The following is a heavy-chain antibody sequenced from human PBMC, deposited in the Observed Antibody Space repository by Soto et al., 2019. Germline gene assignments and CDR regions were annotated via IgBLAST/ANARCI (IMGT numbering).Heavy chain of an antibody. CDR2: IYYSGST. Sequence: QLQLQESGPGLVKPSETLSLTCTVSGGSISSSSYYWGWIRQPPGKGLEWIGSIYYSGSTYYNPALKSRVTISVDPSKPQFSLKLSSVTAPDTAVYYCARHCMHYYDSSSYYYSTHYLAHWGQGTLLTVSS. CDR1: GGSISSSSYY. J-gene: IGHJ4*02. CDR3: ARHCMHYYDSSSYYYSTHYLAH. D-gene: IGHD3-22*01. V-gene: IGHV4-39*01.